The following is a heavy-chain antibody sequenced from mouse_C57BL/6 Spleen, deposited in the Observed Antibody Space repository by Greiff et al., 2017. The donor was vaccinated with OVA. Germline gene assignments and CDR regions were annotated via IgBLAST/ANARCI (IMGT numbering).Heavy chain of an antibody. CDR1: GFSLSTSGMG. J-gene: IGHJ4*01. D-gene: IGHD2-5*01. CDR3: ARSAADYSNFYYYAMDY. Sequence: QVTLKVSGPGILQSSQTLSLTCSFSGFSLSTSGMGVSWLRQPSGKGLEWLAHIYWDDDKRYNPSLKSRLTISKDTSRNQVFLKITSVDTADTATYYCARSAADYSNFYYYAMDYWGQGTSVTVSS. V-gene: IGHV8-12*01. CDR2: IYWDDDK.